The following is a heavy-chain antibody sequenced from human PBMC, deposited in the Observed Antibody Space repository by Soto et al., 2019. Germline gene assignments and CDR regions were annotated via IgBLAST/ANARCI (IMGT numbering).Heavy chain of an antibody. D-gene: IGHD1-26*01. Sequence: EVPLLESGGALVQPGGSLRLSCAASGFTFSSYAMSWVRQAPGKGLEWVSGIGASGAGTYYADSVKGRFIISRDNSKNTLHLQMNSLRAEDTAVYYCALRKTGSYFDYWGQGTLVTVSS. CDR1: GFTFSSYA. J-gene: IGHJ4*02. CDR2: IGASGAGT. V-gene: IGHV3-23*01. CDR3: ALRKTGSYFDY.